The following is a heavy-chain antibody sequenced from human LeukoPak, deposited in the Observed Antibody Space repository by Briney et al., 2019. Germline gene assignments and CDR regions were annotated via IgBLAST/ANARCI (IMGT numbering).Heavy chain of an antibody. J-gene: IGHJ4*02. Sequence: SETLSLTCTVSGGSISSYYWSWIRRPPGKGLEWIGYIYHSGSSNYNPSLKSRVTISVDTSKNQFSLNLSSVAAADTAMYYCAREGSGSHYFDYWGQGTLVTVSS. CDR1: GGSISSYY. D-gene: IGHD1-26*01. CDR2: IYHSGSS. V-gene: IGHV4-59*01. CDR3: AREGSGSHYFDY.